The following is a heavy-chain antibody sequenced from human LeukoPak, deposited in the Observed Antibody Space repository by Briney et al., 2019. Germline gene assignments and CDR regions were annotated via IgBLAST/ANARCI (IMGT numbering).Heavy chain of an antibody. V-gene: IGHV4-4*02. J-gene: IGHJ1*01. CDR3: VRDAVAATGYFQH. CDR2: IYHSGST. CDR1: GGSISSSNW. D-gene: IGHD2-15*01. Sequence: SGTLSLTCAVSGGSISSSNWWSWVRQPPGKGLEWIGEIYHSGSTNYNPSLMSRVTVSVDKSKNQFSLKLSSVTAADTAVYYCVRDAVAATGYFQHWGQGSLVTVSS.